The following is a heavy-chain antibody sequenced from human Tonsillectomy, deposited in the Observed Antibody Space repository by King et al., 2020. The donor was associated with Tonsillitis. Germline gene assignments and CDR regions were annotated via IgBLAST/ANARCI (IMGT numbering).Heavy chain of an antibody. Sequence: VQLVESGGGLVKSGGSLRLSCAASGFTFSEYYMSWFLQAPGKGLEWVSYISGSDNTKYYADSVKGRFTISRDNAKKSLYLQMNILRAEVTAVYYCARRDYNDSSGYRGLYHFDSWGQGSLVTVSS. CDR2: ISGSDNTK. D-gene: IGHD3-22*01. J-gene: IGHJ4*02. CDR1: GFTFSEYY. V-gene: IGHV3-11*01. CDR3: ARRDYNDSSGYRGLYHFDS.